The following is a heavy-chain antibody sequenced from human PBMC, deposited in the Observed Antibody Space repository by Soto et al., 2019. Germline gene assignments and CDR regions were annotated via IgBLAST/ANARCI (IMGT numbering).Heavy chain of an antibody. J-gene: IGHJ4*02. V-gene: IGHV3-30*18. Sequence: GGSLRLSCAASGFTFSGYGMHWVHQAPGTGLEWVAVILYDGSNKYYADSVKGRFTISRDNSKNTLSLQMNSLRAEDTAVYYCAKPSDTAMVAGKYYFDYWGQGTLVTVSS. CDR1: GFTFSGYG. CDR3: AKPSDTAMVAGKYYFDY. CDR2: ILYDGSNK. D-gene: IGHD5-18*01.